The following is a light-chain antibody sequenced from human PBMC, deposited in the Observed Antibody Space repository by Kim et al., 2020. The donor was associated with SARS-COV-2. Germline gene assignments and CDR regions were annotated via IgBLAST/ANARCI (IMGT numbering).Light chain of an antibody. V-gene: IGLV4-69*01. CDR3: QTWGTGIVV. J-gene: IGLJ2*01. CDR1: RGHSGYA. CDR2: LSSDGSH. Sequence: QLVLTQSPSASASLGASVKLTCTLSRGHSGYAIAWLQQLPGKGPRYLMTLSSDGSHSRGDGIPDRFSGSNSGADRYLSISSLQSEDEADYYCQTWGTGIVVFGGGTQLTVL.